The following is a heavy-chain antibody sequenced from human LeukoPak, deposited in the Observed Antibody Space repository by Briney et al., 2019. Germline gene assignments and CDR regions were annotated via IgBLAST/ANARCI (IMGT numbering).Heavy chain of an antibody. CDR3: AKAQIPLYGDYPVNWFDR. Sequence: GGSLRLSCAASGFTFDDYAMHWVRQSPGKGLEWVSGISWNSDKIGYADSVKGRFTISRDNTKNSLYLQMNSLRAEDTALYYCAKAQIPLYGDYPVNWFDRWGQGILVTVSS. D-gene: IGHD4-17*01. CDR1: GFTFDDYA. J-gene: IGHJ5*02. V-gene: IGHV3-9*01. CDR2: ISWNSDKI.